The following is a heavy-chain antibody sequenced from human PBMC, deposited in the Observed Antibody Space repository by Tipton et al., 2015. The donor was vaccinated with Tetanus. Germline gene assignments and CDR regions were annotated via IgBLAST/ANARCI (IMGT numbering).Heavy chain of an antibody. CDR3: ARDERYGDYAY. Sequence: GLVKPSETLSLACGVSGGSSSSFYWSWIRQPPGKGLEWIGEINHRGGTSYNPSLKSRVTISVDTSKNEFSLKLTSVTAADTAVYYCARDERYGDYAYWGQGALVTVSS. CDR1: GGSSSSFY. J-gene: IGHJ4*02. CDR2: INHRGGT. D-gene: IGHD4-17*01. V-gene: IGHV4-34*01.